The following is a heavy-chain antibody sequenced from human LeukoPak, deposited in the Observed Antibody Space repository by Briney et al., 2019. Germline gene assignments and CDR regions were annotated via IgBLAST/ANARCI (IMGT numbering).Heavy chain of an antibody. CDR1: GFTFSSDS. D-gene: IGHD5-18*01. CDR2: ISSSSSYI. J-gene: IGHJ4*02. CDR3: AREERYSYAQVDY. V-gene: IGHV3-21*01. Sequence: GGSLRLSCAASGFTFSSDSMNWVRQAPGKGLECVSFISSSSSYIYYADSVKGRFTISRDNAKNSLYLQMNSLRAEDTAVYYCAREERYSYAQVDYWGQGTLVTVSS.